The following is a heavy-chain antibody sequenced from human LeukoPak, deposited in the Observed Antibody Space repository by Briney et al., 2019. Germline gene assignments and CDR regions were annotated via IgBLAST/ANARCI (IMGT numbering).Heavy chain of an antibody. CDR1: GFTFSSYA. J-gene: IGHJ3*02. D-gene: IGHD4-23*01. Sequence: GGSLRLSCAASGFTFSSYAMHWVRQAPGKGLEWVAVISYDGSNKYYADSVKGRFTISRDNSKNTLYLQMNSLRAEDTAVYYCAKDRGGAFDIWGQGTMVTVSS. V-gene: IGHV3-30*01. CDR2: ISYDGSNK. CDR3: AKDRGGAFDI.